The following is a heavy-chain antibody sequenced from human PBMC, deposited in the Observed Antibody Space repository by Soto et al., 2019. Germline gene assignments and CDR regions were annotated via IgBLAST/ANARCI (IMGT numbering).Heavy chain of an antibody. J-gene: IGHJ3*02. CDR1: GGTFSSYT. D-gene: IGHD2-8*01. CDR3: ARAGAVSAHHAFDI. CDR2: IIPILGIA. Sequence: QVQLVQSGAEVKKPGSSVKVSCKASGGTFSSYTISWVRQAPGQGLEWMGRIIPILGIANYAQKFQGRVTITADKSTSTAYMELSSLRSEDTAVYYCARAGAVSAHHAFDIWGQGTMVTVSS. V-gene: IGHV1-69*02.